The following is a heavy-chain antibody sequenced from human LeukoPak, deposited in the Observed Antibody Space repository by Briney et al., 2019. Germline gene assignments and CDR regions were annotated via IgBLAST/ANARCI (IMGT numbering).Heavy chain of an antibody. CDR3: ARDRDSRGYYYDY. Sequence: ASVKVSCKASGGTFSSYAISWVRQAPGQGLEWMGRIIPILGIANYAQKFQGRVTITADKSTSTAYMELSSLRSEDTAVYYCARDRDSRGYYYDYWGQGTLVTVSS. D-gene: IGHD3-22*01. CDR2: IIPILGIA. CDR1: GGTFSSYA. V-gene: IGHV1-69*04. J-gene: IGHJ4*02.